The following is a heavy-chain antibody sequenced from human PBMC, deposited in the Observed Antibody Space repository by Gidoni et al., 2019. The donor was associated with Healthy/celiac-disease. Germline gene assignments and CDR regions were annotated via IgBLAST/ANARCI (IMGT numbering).Heavy chain of an antibody. Sequence: EVQLLESGGGLVQPGGSLRLSCAASGFTFSSYAMSWVRQAPGKGLEWVSAISGSGGSTYYADSVKGRFTISRDNSKNTLYLQMNSLRAEDTAVYYCAKDHFPYYYGSGSYYNSFDYWGQGTLVTVSS. CDR1: GFTFSSYA. V-gene: IGHV3-23*01. CDR3: AKDHFPYYYGSGSYYNSFDY. CDR2: ISGSGGST. J-gene: IGHJ4*02. D-gene: IGHD3-10*01.